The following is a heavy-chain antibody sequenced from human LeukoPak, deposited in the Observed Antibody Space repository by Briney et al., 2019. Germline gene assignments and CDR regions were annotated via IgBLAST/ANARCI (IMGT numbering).Heavy chain of an antibody. CDR2: IYYSGST. Sequence: SETLSLTCTVSGGSISSYYWSWIRQPPGKGLEWIGYIYYSGSTNYNPSLKSRVTISVDTSKNQFSLQLNSVTPEDTAVYYCARVFGRKITMVRGVIITFPKFYYFDYWGQGTLVTVSS. D-gene: IGHD3-10*01. V-gene: IGHV4-59*12. J-gene: IGHJ4*02. CDR3: ARVFGRKITMVRGVIITFPKFYYFDY. CDR1: GGSISSYY.